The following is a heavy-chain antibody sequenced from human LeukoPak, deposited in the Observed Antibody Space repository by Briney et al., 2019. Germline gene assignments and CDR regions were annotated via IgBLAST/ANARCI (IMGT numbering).Heavy chain of an antibody. CDR3: ARVYLERLTAGYFDH. CDR2: ISYDGRQN. Sequence: PGGSLRLSCAPSGFIVTDAWMSWVRQAPGKGLEWVAVISYDGRQNYYADSVKGRFTISRDNSKNTLYLQMNSLRDEDSAAYYCARVYLERLTAGYFDHWGQGTWVTVSP. V-gene: IGHV3-30*19. CDR1: GFIVTDAW. D-gene: IGHD2-8*01. J-gene: IGHJ4*02.